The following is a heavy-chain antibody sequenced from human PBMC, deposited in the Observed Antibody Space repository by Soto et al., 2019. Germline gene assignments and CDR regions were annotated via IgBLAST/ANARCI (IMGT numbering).Heavy chain of an antibody. J-gene: IGHJ4*02. V-gene: IGHV4-39*01. Sequence: QLQLQESGPGLVKPSETLSLTCTVSGDSGGFISSSSYHWGGIRQPPGKGLEWIGNIYYSGSTYSTPSLKSRFTISGDTSKNQFSLRLTSVTAADTAVYYCARHPPYGPLDYWGQGTLVTVSS. D-gene: IGHD4-17*01. CDR3: ARHPPYGPLDY. CDR1: GDSGGFISSSSYH. CDR2: IYYSGST.